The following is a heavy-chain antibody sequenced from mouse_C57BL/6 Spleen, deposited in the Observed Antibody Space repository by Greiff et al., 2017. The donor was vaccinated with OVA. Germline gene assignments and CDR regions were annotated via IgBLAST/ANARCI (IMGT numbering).Heavy chain of an antibody. Sequence: QVQLRQPGAELVKPGASVKLSCKASGYTFTSYWMHWVKQRPGQGLEWIGMIHPNSGSTNYNEKFKSKATLTVDKSSSTAYMQLSSLTSEDSAVYYCARTTVVATMDYWGQGTSVTVSS. CDR3: ARTTVVATMDY. D-gene: IGHD1-1*01. V-gene: IGHV1-64*01. CDR1: GYTFTSYW. J-gene: IGHJ4*01. CDR2: IHPNSGST.